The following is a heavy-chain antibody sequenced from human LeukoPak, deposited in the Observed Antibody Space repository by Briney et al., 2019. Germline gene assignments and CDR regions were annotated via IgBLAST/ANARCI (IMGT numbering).Heavy chain of an antibody. V-gene: IGHV3-11*05. D-gene: IGHD3-22*01. CDR2: ISSSTGYT. J-gene: IGHJ4*02. CDR1: GLTFSDYY. Sequence: KSGGSLRLSCAASGLTFSDYYMSCIRQAPGKGLEWLSYISSSTGYTNYADSVRGRFTISRDNAKNSLYLQMNSLRAEDTAVYYCARDLRDYYDSSGYSLPFAYWGQGTLVTVSS. CDR3: ARDLRDYYDSSGYSLPFAY.